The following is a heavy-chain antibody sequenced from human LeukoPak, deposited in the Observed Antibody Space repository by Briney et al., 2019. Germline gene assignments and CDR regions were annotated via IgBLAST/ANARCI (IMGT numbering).Heavy chain of an antibody. CDR2: ISGSGGST. J-gene: IGHJ4*02. CDR3: AKGQGNGWYSPAYFDY. CDR1: GFTFSSYA. D-gene: IGHD6-19*01. V-gene: IGHV3-23*01. Sequence: GGSLRLSCAASGFTFSSYAMSWVRQAPGKGLEWVSAISGSGGSTYYADSVKGRFTISRDNSKNTLYLQMNSLRAEDTAVYYCAKGQGNGWYSPAYFDYWGQGALVTVSS.